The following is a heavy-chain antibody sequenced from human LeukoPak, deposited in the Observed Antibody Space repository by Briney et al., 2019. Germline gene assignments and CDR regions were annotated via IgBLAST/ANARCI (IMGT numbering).Heavy chain of an antibody. CDR1: GYTFSEYF. J-gene: IGHJ4*02. D-gene: IGHD2-21*01. V-gene: IGHV1-46*01. Sequence: GASVKVSCKASGYTFSEYFIHWVRQAPGQGLEWMGIINPSGGSTRYAQKFQDRVTMTRDTSTNTVYMELNSLRSEDTAVYYCAKGPRLGILVAPLDYWGQGTLVTVSS. CDR2: INPSGGST. CDR3: AKGPRLGILVAPLDY.